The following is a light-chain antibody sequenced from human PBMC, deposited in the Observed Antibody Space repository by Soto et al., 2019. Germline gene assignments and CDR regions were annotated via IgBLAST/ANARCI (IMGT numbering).Light chain of an antibody. V-gene: IGKV1-39*01. J-gene: IGKJ2*01. CDR3: QQSHRTPPT. CDR2: AAS. CDR1: QSISSY. Sequence: DIQMTQSPSSLSASVGDRVTITCRASQSISSYLNWYQQKPGKAPKLLIYAASSLQSGVPSRFSGRESGTDFTLTISSLQPEDFATYYCQQSHRTPPTFGQGTKLEIK.